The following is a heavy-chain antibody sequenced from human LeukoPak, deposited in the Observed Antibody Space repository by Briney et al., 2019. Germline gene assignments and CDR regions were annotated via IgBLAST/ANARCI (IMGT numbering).Heavy chain of an antibody. D-gene: IGHD2-15*01. Sequence: SETLSLTCAVYGGSFSGYYWSWIRQPPGKGLEWIGEINHSGSTNYNPSLKSRVTISVDTSKNQFSLKLSSVTAADTAVYYCARGVAVCSGGSCYPRGSEYFQHWGQGTLVTVSS. J-gene: IGHJ1*01. CDR1: GGSFSGYY. V-gene: IGHV4-34*01. CDR3: ARGVAVCSGGSCYPRGSEYFQH. CDR2: INHSGST.